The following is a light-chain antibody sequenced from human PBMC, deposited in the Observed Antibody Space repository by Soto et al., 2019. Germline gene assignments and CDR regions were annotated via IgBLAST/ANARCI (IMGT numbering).Light chain of an antibody. CDR1: QSVSSSY. CDR2: GAS. Sequence: EIVLTQSPGTLSFSPGERATLSCRASQSVSSSYLAWYQQKPGQAPRLLIYGASSRATGIPDRFSGSGSGTDLTLTISRLEPEDFAVYYCQQYGSSITFGQGTRLEIK. J-gene: IGKJ5*01. V-gene: IGKV3-20*01. CDR3: QQYGSSIT.